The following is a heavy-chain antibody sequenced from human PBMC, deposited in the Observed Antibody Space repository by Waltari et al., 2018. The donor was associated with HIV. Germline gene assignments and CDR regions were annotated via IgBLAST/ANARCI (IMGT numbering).Heavy chain of an antibody. CDR3: AKDVVVTADDAFDI. CDR1: GFTFADYA. Sequence: EVQLVESGGGLVQPGRSLRLSCAASGFTFADYAMHWVRQAPGKGLEWVSGISWNSGSIGYADSVKGRFTISRDNAKNSLYLQMNSLRAEDTALYYCAKDVVVTADDAFDIWGQGTMVTVSS. J-gene: IGHJ3*02. CDR2: ISWNSGSI. D-gene: IGHD2-21*02. V-gene: IGHV3-9*01.